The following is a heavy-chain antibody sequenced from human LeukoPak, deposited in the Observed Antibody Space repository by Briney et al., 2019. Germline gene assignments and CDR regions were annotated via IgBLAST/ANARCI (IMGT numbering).Heavy chain of an antibody. Sequence: SETLSLTCAVYGGSSSGYYWSWIRQPPGKGLEWIGEINHSGSTNYNPPLKSRVTISVDTSKNQFSLKLSSVTAADTAVYYCARMAGSFDYWGQGTLVTVSS. CDR3: ARMAGSFDY. J-gene: IGHJ4*02. V-gene: IGHV4-34*01. CDR2: INHSGST. CDR1: GGSSSGYY. D-gene: IGHD5-24*01.